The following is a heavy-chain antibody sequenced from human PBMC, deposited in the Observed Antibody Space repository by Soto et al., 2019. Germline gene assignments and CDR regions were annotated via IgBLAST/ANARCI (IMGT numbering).Heavy chain of an antibody. Sequence: ASVKVSGKVSGYTLTELSMHWVRQAPGKGLEWMGGFDPEDGETIYAQKFQGRVTMTEDTSTDTAYMELSSLRSEDTAVYYCATGESGSYPDFDYWGQGTLVTVSS. CDR2: FDPEDGET. D-gene: IGHD1-26*01. CDR1: GYTLTELS. V-gene: IGHV1-24*01. CDR3: ATGESGSYPDFDY. J-gene: IGHJ4*02.